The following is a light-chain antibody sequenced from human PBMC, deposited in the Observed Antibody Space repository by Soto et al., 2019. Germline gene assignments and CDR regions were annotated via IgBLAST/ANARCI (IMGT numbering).Light chain of an antibody. V-gene: IGLV3-21*04. CDR2: YDS. CDR1: NIGSKS. J-gene: IGLJ2*01. Sequence: SYELTQPPSVSVAPGKTARITCGGNNIGSKSVHWYQQKPGQAPVLVIYYDSDRPSGIPERFSGSNSGNTATLTISRVDAGDEADYYCQVWDSSSDHLVVFGGGTKLTVL. CDR3: QVWDSSSDHLVV.